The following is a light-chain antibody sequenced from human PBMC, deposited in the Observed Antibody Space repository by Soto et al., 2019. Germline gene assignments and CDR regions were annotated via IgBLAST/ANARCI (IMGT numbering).Light chain of an antibody. CDR1: KLGDKY. CDR2: QDS. Sequence: SYELTQPPSVSVSPGQPASITGPGVKLGDKYACWYQQKPGQSPVLVIYQDSKRPSGIPERFSGSNSGNTATLTISGTQAMDEADYYCQAWDSSTYVFGTGTKLTVL. J-gene: IGLJ1*01. V-gene: IGLV3-1*01. CDR3: QAWDSSTYV.